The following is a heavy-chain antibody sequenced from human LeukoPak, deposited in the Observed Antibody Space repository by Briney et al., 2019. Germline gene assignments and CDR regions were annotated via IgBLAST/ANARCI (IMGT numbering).Heavy chain of an antibody. D-gene: IGHD6-13*01. CDR2: IYWDDDK. Sequence: SGPTLVNPTQTLTLTCTCSGFSLSTSGVGVGWIRQPPGKALEWLALIYWDDDKRYSPSLKSRLTITKDTSKNQVVLTMTNMDPVDTATYYCARRGRIYGNSGSYSSSWYDYFDYWGQGTLVTVSS. CDR3: ARRGRIYGNSGSYSSSWYDYFDY. CDR1: GFSLSTSGVG. J-gene: IGHJ4*02. V-gene: IGHV2-5*02.